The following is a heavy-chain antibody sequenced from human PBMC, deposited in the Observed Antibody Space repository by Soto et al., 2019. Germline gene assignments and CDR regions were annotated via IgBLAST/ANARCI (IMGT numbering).Heavy chain of an antibody. D-gene: IGHD3-22*01. V-gene: IGHV3-7*03. Sequence: GGSLRLSCAASGFTFSSYWMSWVRQAPGKGLEWVANIKQDGSEKYYVDSVKGRFIISRDNAKNSLYLQMNSLRAEDTAVYYCAREYYYDSSGYYVYDYWGQGTLVTVSS. CDR2: IKQDGSEK. CDR3: AREYYYDSSGYYVYDY. CDR1: GFTFSSYW. J-gene: IGHJ4*02.